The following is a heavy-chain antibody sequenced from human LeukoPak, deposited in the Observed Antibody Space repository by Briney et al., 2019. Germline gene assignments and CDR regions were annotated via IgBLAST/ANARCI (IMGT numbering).Heavy chain of an antibody. J-gene: IGHJ4*02. CDR2: IRSKAYGETA. D-gene: IGHD1-1*01. CDR1: GFTFGDYA. CDR3: TRDRGAYNLYDY. Sequence: GGSLRLSCTASGFTFGDYAMSWIRQAPGKGLEWVGFIRSKAYGETADYAASVKGRFTISRDDSKVIAYLQMNSLKTEDTAVYHCTRDRGAYNLYDYWGQGTLVTVSS. V-gene: IGHV3-49*03.